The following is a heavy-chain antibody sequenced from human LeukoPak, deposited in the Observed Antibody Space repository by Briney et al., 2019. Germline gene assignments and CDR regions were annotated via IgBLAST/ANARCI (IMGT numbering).Heavy chain of an antibody. CDR2: IDGDATGT. Sequence: QPGGSLRLSCAASGFTFSSYAMSWVRQAPGKGLEWVSLIDGDATGTYYTDSVKGRFTISRDNSKNTLYLQMNSLRTEDTAVYYCAKDSYYYYIDVWGKGTTVTVSS. CDR1: GFTFSSYA. CDR3: AKDSYYYYIDV. J-gene: IGHJ6*03. V-gene: IGHV3-NL1*01.